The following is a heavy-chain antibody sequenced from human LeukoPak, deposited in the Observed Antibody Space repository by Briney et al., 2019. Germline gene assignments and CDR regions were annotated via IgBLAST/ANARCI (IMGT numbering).Heavy chain of an antibody. Sequence: VSAISGSGGSTYYADSVKGRFTISRDNSKNTLYLQMNSLRAEDTAVYYCAKHAAVSYFDYWGQGTLVTVSS. D-gene: IGHD6-13*01. CDR2: ISGSGGST. J-gene: IGHJ4*02. V-gene: IGHV3-23*01. CDR3: AKHAAVSYFDY.